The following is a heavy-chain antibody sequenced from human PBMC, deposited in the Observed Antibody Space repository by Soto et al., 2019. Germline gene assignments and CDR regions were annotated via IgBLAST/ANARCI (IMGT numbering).Heavy chain of an antibody. D-gene: IGHD3-10*01. CDR1: GFTFSSYA. CDR2: ISYDGSNK. J-gene: IGHJ3*02. Sequence: QVQLVESGGGVVQPGRSLRLSCAASGFTFSSYAMHWVRQAPGKGLEWVAVISYDGSNKYYADSVKGRFTISRDKSKKTLYLQMNSLRAEDTAVYYCARHLLLWFGESPTEEAFDIWGQGKMVTVSS. V-gene: IGHV3-30-3*01. CDR3: ARHLLLWFGESPTEEAFDI.